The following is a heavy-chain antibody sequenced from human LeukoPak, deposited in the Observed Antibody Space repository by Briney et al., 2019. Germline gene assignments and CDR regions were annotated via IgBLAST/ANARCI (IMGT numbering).Heavy chain of an antibody. D-gene: IGHD6-19*01. CDR3: ARDEGRGRDRGAVAGLIDY. Sequence: QPGRSLRLSCAASGFTFSSYAMHWVRQAPGKGLEWVAVISYDGSNKYYADSVKGRFTISRDNSKSTLYLQMNSLRAEDTAVYYCARDEGRGRDRGAVAGLIDYWGQGTLVTVSS. CDR1: GFTFSSYA. J-gene: IGHJ4*02. V-gene: IGHV3-30*04. CDR2: ISYDGSNK.